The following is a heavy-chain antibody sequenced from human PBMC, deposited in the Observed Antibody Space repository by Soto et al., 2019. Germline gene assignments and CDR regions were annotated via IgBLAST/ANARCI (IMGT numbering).Heavy chain of an antibody. D-gene: IGHD3-22*01. CDR1: GGSISNYY. V-gene: IGHV4-59*01. CDR3: AREFRNYYDSSGNWFDP. Sequence: SETLSLTCTVSGGSISNYYWSWIRQPPGKGLEWIGNIYYSGSTNYNPSLKSRVTISVDTSKNQFSLKVSSVTAADTAVYYCAREFRNYYDSSGNWFDPWGQGTLVTVSS. CDR2: IYYSGST. J-gene: IGHJ5*02.